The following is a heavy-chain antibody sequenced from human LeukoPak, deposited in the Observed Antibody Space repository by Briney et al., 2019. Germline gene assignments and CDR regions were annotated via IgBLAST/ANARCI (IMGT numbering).Heavy chain of an antibody. CDR3: ASVIGAWGQGPLDN. Sequence: PGGSLRLSCAASGFTFSTYTMNWVRQAPGKGLEWVSSISHSSTSIYYTDSVKGRFTISRDNAKNSLYLQMNGLRAEDTAVYYCASVIGAWGQGPLDNWGQGTLVTVSS. CDR1: GFTFSTYT. CDR2: ISHSSTSI. J-gene: IGHJ4*02. D-gene: IGHD7-27*01. V-gene: IGHV3-21*01.